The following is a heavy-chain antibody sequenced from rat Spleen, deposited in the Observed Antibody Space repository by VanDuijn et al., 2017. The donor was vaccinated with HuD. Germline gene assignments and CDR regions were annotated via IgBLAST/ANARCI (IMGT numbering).Heavy chain of an antibody. Sequence: EVQLVESAGGLVEPGRSLKLSCAASGFNFSDYYMAWVHQAPTKGLEWVATISYDGSSTYYRDSVKGRFTISRDNAKSTLYLQMDSLRSEDTATYYCARQGGYNSYVMDAWGQGVMVTVSS. D-gene: IGHD1-4*01. CDR3: ARQGGYNSYVMDA. V-gene: IGHV5-29*01. CDR2: ISYDGSST. J-gene: IGHJ4*01. CDR1: GFNFSDYY.